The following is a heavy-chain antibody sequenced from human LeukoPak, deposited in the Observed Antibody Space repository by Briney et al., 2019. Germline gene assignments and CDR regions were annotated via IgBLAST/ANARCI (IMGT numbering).Heavy chain of an antibody. V-gene: IGHV4-61*01. Sequence: SETLSLIYTVSGGSIISVSYYWGWIRQPPGKGLEWIGYIYYSGTTNYNPSLKSRVTISVDTSKNQISLKLTSVTAADTAVYNCARASNNGGSVCHFDYWGQGTLVTVSS. J-gene: IGHJ4*02. CDR3: ARASNNGGSVCHFDY. D-gene: IGHD3-10*01. CDR1: GGSIISVSYY. CDR2: IYYSGTT.